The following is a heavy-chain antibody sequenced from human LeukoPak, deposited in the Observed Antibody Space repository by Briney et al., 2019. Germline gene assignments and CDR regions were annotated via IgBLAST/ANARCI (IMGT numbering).Heavy chain of an antibody. V-gene: IGHV3-23*01. Sequence: GGPLRLSCAASGFPFSSYAMSWVPRAPGKAVEWVSAFSGCGGSTYYAYSVKGRFNISRNNSKNTLYLQMNSLRAEDTAVYYRAKDQDTAMVNGVFDYWGQGTLVTVSS. CDR3: AKDQDTAMVNGVFDY. J-gene: IGHJ4*02. D-gene: IGHD5-18*01. CDR1: GFPFSSYA. CDR2: FSGCGGST.